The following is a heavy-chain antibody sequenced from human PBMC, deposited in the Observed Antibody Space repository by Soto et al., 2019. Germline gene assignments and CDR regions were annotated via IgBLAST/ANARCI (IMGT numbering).Heavy chain of an antibody. CDR2: IWYDGSNK. V-gene: IGHV3-33*01. CDR3: ARDQAARADYDAFDI. D-gene: IGHD6-6*01. CDR1: GFTFSSYG. J-gene: IGHJ3*02. Sequence: QVQLVESGGGVVQPGRSLRLSCAASGFTFSSYGMHWVRQAPGKGLEWVAVIWYDGSNKYYADSVKGRFTISRDNSKNTLYLQMNSLRAEDTAVYYCARDQAARADYDAFDIWGQGTMVTVSS.